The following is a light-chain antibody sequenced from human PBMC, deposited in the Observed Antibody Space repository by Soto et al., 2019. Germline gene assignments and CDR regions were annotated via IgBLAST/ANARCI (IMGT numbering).Light chain of an antibody. J-gene: IGKJ5*01. CDR1: QDINKN. Sequence: DSQLIPYSPFLSASVGDRVTITCQASQDINKNLIWYQQKPGKPPKLLIYDASDLETGVPSRFSGSGSGTGFTFTISSLQPEDFATYYCQQYESSRLTFGQGTRLE. CDR2: DAS. CDR3: QQYESSRLT. V-gene: IGKV1-33*01.